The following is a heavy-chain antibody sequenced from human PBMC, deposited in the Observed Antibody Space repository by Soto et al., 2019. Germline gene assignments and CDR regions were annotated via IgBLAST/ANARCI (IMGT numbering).Heavy chain of an antibody. CDR2: IMPVFRRP. CDR1: GGTFRTSA. J-gene: IGHJ6*02. V-gene: IGHV1-69*12. D-gene: IGHD3-3*02. CDR3: ARDKDRPQLGGNYYYILDV. Sequence: QVQLVQSGAEVKKPGSSVKVSCKASGGTFRTSAISWVRQAPGQGLEWVGGIMPVFRRPKYAQNFQGRVTIPAAEATSTAYMELSSLRSDDTAVYYCARDKDRPQLGGNYYYILDVWGQGTAVTVSS.